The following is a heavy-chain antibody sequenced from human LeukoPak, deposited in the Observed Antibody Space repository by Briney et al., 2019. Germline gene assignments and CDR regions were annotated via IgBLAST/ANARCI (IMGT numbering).Heavy chain of an antibody. D-gene: IGHD3-3*01. CDR3: ARLPGITIFGAYFDI. Sequence: KPGGSLRLSCAASGFTFSSYSMNWVRQAPGKGLEWVSSISSSSSYIYYADSVKGRFTISRDNAKNSLYLQMNSLRAEDTAVYYCARLPGITIFGAYFDIWGQGTMVTVSS. CDR2: ISSSSSYI. J-gene: IGHJ3*02. V-gene: IGHV3-21*01. CDR1: GFTFSSYS.